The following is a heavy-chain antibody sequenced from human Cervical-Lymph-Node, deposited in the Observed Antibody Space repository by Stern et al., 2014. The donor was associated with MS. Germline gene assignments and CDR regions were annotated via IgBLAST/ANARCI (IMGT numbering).Heavy chain of an antibody. CDR1: GFTFGRHS. CDR3: ARPAAARYFDY. V-gene: IGHV3-30-3*01. D-gene: IGHD6-25*01. CDR2: ISYDGSSQ. Sequence: VQLVESGGGVVPPGRSLRLSCATSGFTFGRHSMHWVRQAPGKGLEWVAIISYDGSSQHYADSVKGRFTISRDNSNNTLYLQMNSLRVEDTAMYYCARPAAARYFDYWGQGSQVTVSS. J-gene: IGHJ4*02.